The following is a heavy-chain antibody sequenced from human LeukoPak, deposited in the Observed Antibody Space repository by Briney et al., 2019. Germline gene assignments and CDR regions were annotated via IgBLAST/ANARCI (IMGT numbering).Heavy chain of an antibody. CDR3: ARLAADAFDI. CDR1: GGSISSSSYY. CDR2: IYYSGST. Sequence: SETLSLTCTVSGGSISSSSYYWGWIRQPPGKELEWIGNIYYSGSTYHNPSLKSRVTISVDTSKKQFSLRLSSVTAADTAVYYCARLAADAFDIWGQGTMVTVSS. J-gene: IGHJ3*02. D-gene: IGHD6-13*01. V-gene: IGHV4-39*01.